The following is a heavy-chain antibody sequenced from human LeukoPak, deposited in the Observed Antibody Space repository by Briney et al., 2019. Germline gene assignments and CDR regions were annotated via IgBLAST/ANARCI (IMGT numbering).Heavy chain of an antibody. CDR1: GYYISSGYY. V-gene: IGHV4-38-2*02. D-gene: IGHD6-19*01. J-gene: IGHJ4*02. Sequence: SETLSLTCTLSGYYISSGYYWGWIRQPPGKGLEWIGSIYHSGSTYYNPSLKSRVTISLDTSENQFSLKLSSVTAADTAVYYCARDLYSSGWGYFDYWGQGTLVTVSS. CDR3: ARDLYSSGWGYFDY. CDR2: IYHSGST.